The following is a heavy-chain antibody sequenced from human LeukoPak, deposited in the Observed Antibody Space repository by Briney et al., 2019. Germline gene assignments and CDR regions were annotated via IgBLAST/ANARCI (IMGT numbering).Heavy chain of an antibody. CDR1: GGSISSSSYY. CDR3: ARISVGNDAFDY. CDR2: IYYSGST. J-gene: IGHJ4*02. D-gene: IGHD3-10*01. V-gene: IGHV4-39*01. Sequence: PSETLSLTCTVSGGSISSSSYYWGWIRQPPGKGLEWIGSIYYSGSTYYNPSLKSRVTISVDTSQNQFSLKLSSVTAADTAVYYCARISVGNDAFDYWGQGTLVTVSS.